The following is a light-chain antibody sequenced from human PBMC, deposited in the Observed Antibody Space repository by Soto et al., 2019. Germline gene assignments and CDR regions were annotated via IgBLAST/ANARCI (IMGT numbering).Light chain of an antibody. V-gene: IGKV3-20*01. CDR1: QSVSSSY. CDR3: QQYEDSPGT. CDR2: GAS. Sequence: IVLTQSPGTLSLSPGERATLSCRASQSVSSSYLAWYQQKPGQAPRLLIYGASNRATAIPDRFSGSGSGTDFTLTSSRLEPEDFAVYYCQQYEDSPGTFGQGTKVEIK. J-gene: IGKJ1*01.